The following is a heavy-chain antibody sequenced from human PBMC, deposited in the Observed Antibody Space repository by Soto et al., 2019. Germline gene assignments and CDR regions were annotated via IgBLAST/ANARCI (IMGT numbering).Heavy chain of an antibody. CDR1: GGSISSYY. CDR2: IYYSGST. J-gene: IGHJ4*02. Sequence: PSETLSLTCTVSGGSISSYYWSWIRQPPGKGLEWIGYIYYSGSTNYNPSLKSRVTISVDTSKNQLSLKLNSVTAADTALYYCVRANYFDFWGQGTLVTVSS. CDR3: VRANYFDF. V-gene: IGHV4-59*01.